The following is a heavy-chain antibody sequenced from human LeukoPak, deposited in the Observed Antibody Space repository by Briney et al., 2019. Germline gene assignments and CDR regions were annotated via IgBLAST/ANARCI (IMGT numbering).Heavy chain of an antibody. J-gene: IGHJ4*02. CDR3: ARGAVGYFDY. D-gene: IGHD1-26*01. Sequence: GGSLRLSCTASGFTFSSYGMHWVREAPGKGLEWEAVISNDGSKKYYADSVKGRFTISRDDSKNTLYLQMNSLTTVDTAVYYCARGAVGYFDYWGQGTLVTVSS. CDR1: GFTFSSYG. CDR2: ISNDGSKK. V-gene: IGHV3-30*03.